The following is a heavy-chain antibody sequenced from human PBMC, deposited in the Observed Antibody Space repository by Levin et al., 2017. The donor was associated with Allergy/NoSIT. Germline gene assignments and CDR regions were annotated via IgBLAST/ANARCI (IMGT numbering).Heavy chain of an antibody. V-gene: IGHV4-4*07. J-gene: IGHJ6*02. CDR2: IYTSGST. D-gene: IGHD5-18*01. CDR3: ARDRGYSYGYISYYDYGMDV. CDR1: GGSISSYY. Sequence: SETLSLTCTVSGGSISSYYWSWIRQPAGKGLEWIGRIYTSGSTNYNPSLKSRVTMSVDTSKNQFSLKLSSVTAADTAVYYCARDRGYSYGYISYYDYGMDVWGQGTTVTVSS.